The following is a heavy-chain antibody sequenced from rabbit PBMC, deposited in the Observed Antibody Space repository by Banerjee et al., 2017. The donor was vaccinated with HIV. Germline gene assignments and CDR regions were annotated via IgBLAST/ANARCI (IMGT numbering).Heavy chain of an antibody. CDR3: ARDVRVGGGYEPFNL. V-gene: IGHV1S40*01. CDR1: GFSFSSSHY. D-gene: IGHD1-1*01. CDR2: IYAGNGGST. Sequence: QSLEESGGDLVKPGASLTLTCTASGFSFSSSHYMCWVRQAPGKGLEWIACIYAGNGGSTYYANWAKGRFTVSKTSSTTVTLQMTSLTAADTATYFCARDVRVGGGYEPFNLWGQGTLVTVS. J-gene: IGHJ4*01.